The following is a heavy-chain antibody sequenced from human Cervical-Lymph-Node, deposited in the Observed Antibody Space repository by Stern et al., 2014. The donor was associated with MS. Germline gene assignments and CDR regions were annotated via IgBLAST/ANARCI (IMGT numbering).Heavy chain of an antibody. V-gene: IGHV5-51*01. CDR3: ARHVQGFDY. Sequence: EVQLVESGAEVKKPGESLKISCKLSGYSFTIYYIAWVRQMPGKGLEWMVVIYPYDSDTKYSPSFQGQVTISADKSITTAYLQWSSLRASDTAMYYCARHVQGFDYWGQGTLVTVSS. J-gene: IGHJ4*02. CDR1: GYSFTIYY. CDR2: IYPYDSDT.